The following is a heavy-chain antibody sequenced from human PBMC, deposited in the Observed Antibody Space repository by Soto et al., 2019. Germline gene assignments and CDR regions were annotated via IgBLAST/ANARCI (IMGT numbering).Heavy chain of an antibody. CDR1: GYTFTRYD. CDR3: GREKVDASDY. J-gene: IGHJ4*02. V-gene: IGHV1-8*01. Sequence: QVQLVQSGAEVKKPGASVKFSCKASGYTFTRYDIHWVRQATGQGLEWMGWMNPNSGNTGYAQKFQGRVTMTRNTSKSTAYMELSSLRSDDTAVYYCGREKVDASDYWGQGTLVTVSS. CDR2: MNPNSGNT. D-gene: IGHD2-15*01.